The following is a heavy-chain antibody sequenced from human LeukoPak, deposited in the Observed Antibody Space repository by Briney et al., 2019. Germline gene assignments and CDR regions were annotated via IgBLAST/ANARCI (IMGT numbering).Heavy chain of an antibody. CDR2: ISYDGSNK. J-gene: IGHJ4*02. Sequence: GGSLRLSCAASRFTFSSYAMHWVRQAPGKGLEWVAVISYDGSNKYYADSVKGRFTISRDNAKNSLYLQMNSLRAEDTAVYYCASGPRGLEGVGYWGQGTLVTVSS. D-gene: IGHD1-26*01. CDR1: RFTFSSYA. CDR3: ASGPRGLEGVGY. V-gene: IGHV3-30-3*01.